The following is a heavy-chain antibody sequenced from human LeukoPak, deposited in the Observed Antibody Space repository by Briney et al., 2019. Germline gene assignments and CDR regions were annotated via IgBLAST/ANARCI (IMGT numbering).Heavy chain of an antibody. CDR3: ARGHGGNRPNAFDI. CDR2: ISYHGSDK. D-gene: IGHD4-23*01. Sequence: GGSLRLSCAASGFTFSSYTMNWVRQAPGKGLEWVAVISYHGSDKDYADPVKGRFSISRDNPKNTVYLQMNSLRVEDTAVYYCARGHGGNRPNAFDIWGQGTMVTVSS. J-gene: IGHJ3*02. V-gene: IGHV3-30-3*01. CDR1: GFTFSSYT.